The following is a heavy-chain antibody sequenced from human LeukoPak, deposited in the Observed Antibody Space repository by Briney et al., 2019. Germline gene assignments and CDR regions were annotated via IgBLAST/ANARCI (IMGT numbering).Heavy chain of an antibody. J-gene: IGHJ4*02. V-gene: IGHV3-21*04. CDR3: AKSYYDSSGNRPLYFDY. Sequence: PGGSLRPSCAASGFTFSGYSFNWVRQAPGKGLEWVSSISTSSSYIWYADSVKGRFTVSRDNSKNTLYLQMNSLRAEDTAVYYCAKSYYDSSGNRPLYFDYWGQGTLVTVSS. CDR2: ISTSSSYI. CDR1: GFTFSGYS. D-gene: IGHD3-22*01.